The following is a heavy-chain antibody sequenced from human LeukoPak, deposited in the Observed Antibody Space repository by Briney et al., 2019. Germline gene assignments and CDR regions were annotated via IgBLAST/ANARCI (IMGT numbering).Heavy chain of an antibody. CDR1: GGSVRGDRYY. Sequence: SETLSLTCTVSGGSVRGDRYYWNWIRQPPGKGLEWVGEIYHSGSTIYNPSLKSRVTISVDMSKNQFSLKLNSVTAADTAVYFCARDQVTATGTGGLGYWGQGTLVTVSS. J-gene: IGHJ4*02. D-gene: IGHD6-13*01. CDR3: ARDQVTATGTGGLGY. CDR2: IYHSGST. V-gene: IGHV4-61*01.